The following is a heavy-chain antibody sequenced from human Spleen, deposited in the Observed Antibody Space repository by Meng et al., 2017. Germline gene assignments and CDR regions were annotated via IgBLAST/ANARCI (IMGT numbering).Heavy chain of an antibody. V-gene: IGHV4-34*01. CDR2: INHSGST. D-gene: IGHD4-11*01. CDR3: ARGPTTMAHDFDY. CDR1: GGSVIDYY. J-gene: IGHJ4*02. Sequence: VQLLVWGSCLVTPSDTPSLTCVGSGGSVIDYYWSWIRQPPGKGLEWIGEINHSGSTNYNPSLESRATISVDTSQNNLSLKLSSVTAADSAVYYCARGPTTMAHDFDYWGQGTLVTVSS.